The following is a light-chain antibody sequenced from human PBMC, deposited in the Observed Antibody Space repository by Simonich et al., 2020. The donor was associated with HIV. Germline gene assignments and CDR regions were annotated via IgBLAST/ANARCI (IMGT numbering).Light chain of an antibody. V-gene: IGLV2-11*01. CDR1: SSDVGGYNY. J-gene: IGLJ3*02. Sequence: QSALTQPASVSGSPGQPITISSTGTSSDVGGYNYVSWYQQHPCKAPNLMIYDVTKRPSGVPDRFSGSKSGNTASLTISGLQAEDEADYYCCSYAGSYTSWVFGGGTKLTVL. CDR3: CSYAGSYTSWV. CDR2: DVT.